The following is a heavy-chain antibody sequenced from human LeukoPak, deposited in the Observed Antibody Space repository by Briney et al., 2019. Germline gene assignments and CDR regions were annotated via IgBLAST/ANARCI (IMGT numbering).Heavy chain of an antibody. CDR2: IYYSGST. J-gene: IGHJ5*02. CDR1: GGSISSYY. Sequence: PSETLSLTCTVSGGSISSYYWSWIRQPPGKGLEWIGYIYYSGSTNYNPSLKSRVTISVDTSKNQFSLKLSSVTAADTAVYYCARETGADEQWLPEYNWFDPWGQGTLVTVSS. V-gene: IGHV4-59*01. D-gene: IGHD6-19*01. CDR3: ARETGADEQWLPEYNWFDP.